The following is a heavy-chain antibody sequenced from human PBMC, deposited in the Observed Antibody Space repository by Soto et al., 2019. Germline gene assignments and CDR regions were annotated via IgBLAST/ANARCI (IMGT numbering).Heavy chain of an antibody. V-gene: IGHV1-24*01. CDR3: ATAATGYDYYDSPRPFDD. CDR2: FDPEDGET. Sequence: ASVKVSCKVSGYTLTELSMRWVRQAPGKGLEWMGGFDPEDGETIYAQKFQGRVTMTEDTSTDTAYMELSSLRSEDTAVYYCATAATGYDYYDSPRPFDDWGQGTLVTVSS. D-gene: IGHD3-22*01. CDR1: GYTLTELS. J-gene: IGHJ4*02.